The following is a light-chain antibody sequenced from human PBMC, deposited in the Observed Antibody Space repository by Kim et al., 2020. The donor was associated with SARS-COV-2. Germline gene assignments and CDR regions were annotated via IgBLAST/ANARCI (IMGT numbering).Light chain of an antibody. CDR3: QQRGSWPLT. CDR1: QNVGSH. J-gene: IGKJ4*01. Sequence: EIVLTQSPGTLSLSPGERATLSCRASQNVGSHLAWFQQQPGQAPRLLMFEGSNRATGIPARFSGSGSGTDFTLNISSLEPEDFAVYYCQQRGSWPLTFGGGTKVEI. V-gene: IGKV3-11*01. CDR2: EGS.